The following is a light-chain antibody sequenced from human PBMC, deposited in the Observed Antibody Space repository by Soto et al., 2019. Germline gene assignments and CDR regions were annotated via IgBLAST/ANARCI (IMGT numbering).Light chain of an antibody. J-gene: IGLJ1*01. V-gene: IGLV2-14*01. CDR1: YSDVGGYKH. CDR3: SSYTSSSTLYI. CDR2: EAS. Sequence: QSALTQPASVSASAGQSITRSCIGTYSDVGGYKHVSWYQQHPGKAPKLIIFEASNRPSGISNRFSGSKSGNTASLTISGLQADDEADYYCSSYTSSSTLYIFGTGTKVTVL.